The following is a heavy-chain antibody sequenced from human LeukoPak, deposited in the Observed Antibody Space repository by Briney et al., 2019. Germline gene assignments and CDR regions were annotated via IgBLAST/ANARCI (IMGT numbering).Heavy chain of an antibody. D-gene: IGHD3-10*01. CDR2: IYYSGST. V-gene: IGHV4-31*03. Sequence: SETLSLTCTLSGDSITSGGYYWSWVRQHPGKGLEWIGHIYYSGSTHYNPSLNSRLTMSVDTSNNPSSLKLSSVTAADTAVYFCARGGRGSGSDYWYLDLWGRGTLVTVSS. CDR3: ARGGRGSGSDYWYLDL. J-gene: IGHJ2*01. CDR1: GDSITSGGYY.